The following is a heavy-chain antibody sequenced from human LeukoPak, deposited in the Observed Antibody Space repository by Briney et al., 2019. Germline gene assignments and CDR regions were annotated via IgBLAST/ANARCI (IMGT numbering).Heavy chain of an antibody. J-gene: IGHJ4*02. Sequence: GSLRLSCAASGLTVSSTYMSWVRQTPGKGLEWVSVIYSGGSTYYADSVKGRFTISRDNSKNTLYLQMNSLRAEDTAVYYCARDLLEWYFDYWGQGTLVTVSS. CDR1: GLTVSSTY. CDR2: IYSGGST. D-gene: IGHD3-3*01. CDR3: ARDLLEWYFDY. V-gene: IGHV3-66*01.